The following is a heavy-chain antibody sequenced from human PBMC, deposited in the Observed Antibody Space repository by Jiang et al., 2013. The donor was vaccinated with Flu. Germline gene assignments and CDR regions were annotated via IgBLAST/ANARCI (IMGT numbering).Heavy chain of an antibody. Sequence: SLTCTVSGGSISSGGYYWSWIRQHPGKGLEWIGYIYYSGSTYYNPSLKSRVTISVDTSKNQFSLKLSSVTAADTAVYYCARQVRGVIGNYFDYWGQGTLVTVSS. V-gene: IGHV4-31*03. CDR1: GGSISSGGYY. J-gene: IGHJ4*02. CDR2: IYYSGST. D-gene: IGHD3-10*01. CDR3: ARQVRGVIGNYFDY.